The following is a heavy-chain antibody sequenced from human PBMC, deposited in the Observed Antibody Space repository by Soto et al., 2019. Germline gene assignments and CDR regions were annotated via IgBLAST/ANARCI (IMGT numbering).Heavy chain of an antibody. Sequence: SETLSLTCTVSGGSISSYYWSWIRQPPGKGLEWIGYIYYSGSTNYNPSLKSRVTISVDTSKNQFSLKLSSVTAADTAVYYCARAAAGNWFDPWGQGTLVTVSS. CDR1: GGSISSYY. CDR2: IYYSGST. J-gene: IGHJ5*02. V-gene: IGHV4-59*01. D-gene: IGHD6-13*01. CDR3: ARAAAGNWFDP.